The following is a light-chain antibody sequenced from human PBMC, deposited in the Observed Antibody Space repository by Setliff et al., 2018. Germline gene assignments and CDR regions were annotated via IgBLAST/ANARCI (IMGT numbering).Light chain of an antibody. Sequence: QSALTQPPSASGSPGQSVTISCTGTGGLVGGYNYVSWYQQHPGKAPRLIIYEVTKRPSGVPDRFSGSSSGNTASLTVSGLQAEDEADYYCTFYSGSNNFFFGSGTKVTVL. CDR2: EVT. CDR3: TFYSGSNNFF. J-gene: IGLJ1*01. CDR1: GGLVGGYNY. V-gene: IGLV2-8*01.